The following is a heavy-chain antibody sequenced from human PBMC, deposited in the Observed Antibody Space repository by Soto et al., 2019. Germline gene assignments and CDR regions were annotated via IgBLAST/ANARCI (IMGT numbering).Heavy chain of an antibody. CDR1: GGSFSGYF. Sequence: SETLSLTCAVYGGSFSGYFWNWIRQPPGKGLEWIGEINPSGSTNYNPSLKSRVTISVDTSKNQFSLKLSSVTAADTAVYYCARVLVVIIPVKAVNWFDPWGQGTLVTVSS. J-gene: IGHJ5*02. D-gene: IGHD3-3*01. CDR2: INPSGST. V-gene: IGHV4-34*01. CDR3: ARVLVVIIPVKAVNWFDP.